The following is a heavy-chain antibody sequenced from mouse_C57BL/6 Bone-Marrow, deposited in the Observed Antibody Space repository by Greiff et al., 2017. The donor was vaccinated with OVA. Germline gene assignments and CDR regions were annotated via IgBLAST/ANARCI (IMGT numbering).Heavy chain of an antibody. CDR3: ARAYYSNDRLYYYAMDY. CDR2: IWSGGST. D-gene: IGHD2-5*01. J-gene: IGHJ4*01. CDR1: GFSLTSYG. V-gene: IGHV2-2*01. Sequence: VKLMESGPGLVQPSQSLSITCTVSGFSLTSYGVHWVRQSPGKGLEWLGVIWSGGSTDYNAAFISSLSISKDNSKSQVFFKMNSLQADDTAIYYCARAYYSNDRLYYYAMDYWGQGTSVTVSS.